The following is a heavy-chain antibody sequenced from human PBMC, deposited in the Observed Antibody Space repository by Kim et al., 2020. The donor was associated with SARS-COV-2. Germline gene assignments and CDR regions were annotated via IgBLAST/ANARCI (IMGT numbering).Heavy chain of an antibody. CDR2: IYYSGST. D-gene: IGHD3-9*01. J-gene: IGHJ5*02. CDR3: AREYYDILTGGGLRFDP. V-gene: IGHV4-59*01. CDR1: GGSISSYY. Sequence: SETLSLTCTVSGGSISSYYWSWIRQPPGKGLEWIGYIYYSGSTNYNPSLKSRVTISVDTSKNQFSLKLSSVTAADTAVYYCAREYYDILTGGGLRFDPWGQGTLVTVSS.